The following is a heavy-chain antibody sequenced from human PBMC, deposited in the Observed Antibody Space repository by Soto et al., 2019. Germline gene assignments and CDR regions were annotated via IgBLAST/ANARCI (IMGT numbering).Heavy chain of an antibody. CDR1: GFTFSSYA. V-gene: IGHV3-30-3*01. CDR2: ISYDGSNK. Sequence: QVQLVESGGGVVQPGRSLRLSCAASGFTFSSYAMHWVRQAPGKGLEWVAVISYDGSNKYYADSVKGRFTISRDNSKNTLYLQMNSLRAEDTAVYYCARDRELGLDYWGQGTLVTVSS. J-gene: IGHJ4*02. CDR3: ARDRELGLDY. D-gene: IGHD3-10*01.